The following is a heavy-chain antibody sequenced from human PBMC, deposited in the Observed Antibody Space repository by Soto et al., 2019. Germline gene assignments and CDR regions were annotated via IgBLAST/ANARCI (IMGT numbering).Heavy chain of an antibody. Sequence: GGSLRLSCAASGFTLSSYAMHWVRQAPGKGLEWVAVISYDGSNKYYADSVKGRFTISRDNSKNTLYLQMNSLRAEDTAVYYCARDLMGAILDPQYYYYYGMDVWGQGTTVTVSS. V-gene: IGHV3-30-3*01. CDR2: ISYDGSNK. CDR3: ARDLMGAILDPQYYYYYGMDV. J-gene: IGHJ6*02. D-gene: IGHD1-26*01. CDR1: GFTLSSYA.